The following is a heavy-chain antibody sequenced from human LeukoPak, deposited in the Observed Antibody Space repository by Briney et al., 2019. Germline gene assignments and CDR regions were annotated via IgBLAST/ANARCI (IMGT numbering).Heavy chain of an antibody. D-gene: IGHD5-24*01. Sequence: PGGSLRLSCAASGFTFSSYAMSWVRQAPGKGLELVSAISGSGGSTYYADSVKGRFTISRDNSKNTLYLQMNSLRAEDTAVYYCAKCGHLKMATTYGDYWGQGTLVTVSS. J-gene: IGHJ4*02. CDR2: ISGSGGST. CDR1: GFTFSSYA. V-gene: IGHV3-23*01. CDR3: AKCGHLKMATTYGDY.